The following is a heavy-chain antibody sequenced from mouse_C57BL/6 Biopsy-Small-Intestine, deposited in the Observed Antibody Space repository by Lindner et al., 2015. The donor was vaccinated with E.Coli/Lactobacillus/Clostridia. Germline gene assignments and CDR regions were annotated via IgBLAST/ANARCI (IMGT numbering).Heavy chain of an antibody. CDR3: VRSPGDSNV. V-gene: IGHV14-3*02. CDR1: GFNXKNSF. Sequence: EVQLQESGAELVKPGASVKLSCTPSGFNXKNSFMHWVKQRPEQGLEWIGRIAPANGNTNYDPNFQGKATITADTSSNTAYLQLSSLTSEDTAVYYCVRSPGDSNVWGQGTLVTVSA. CDR2: IAPANGNT. J-gene: IGHJ3*01.